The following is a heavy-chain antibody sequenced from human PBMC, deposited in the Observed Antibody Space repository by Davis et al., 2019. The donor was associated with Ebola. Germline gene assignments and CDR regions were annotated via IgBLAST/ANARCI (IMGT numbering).Heavy chain of an antibody. CDR1: GFTFSSYW. J-gene: IGHJ5*02. V-gene: IGHV3-7*01. CDR3: ARGFLEWLHNWFDP. Sequence: GSLRLSCAASGFTFSSYWMSWVRQAPGKGLEWVANIKQDGSEKYYVDSVKGRFTISRDNAKNSLYLQMNSLRAEDTAVYYCARGFLEWLHNWFDPWGQGTLVTVSS. CDR2: IKQDGSEK. D-gene: IGHD3-3*01.